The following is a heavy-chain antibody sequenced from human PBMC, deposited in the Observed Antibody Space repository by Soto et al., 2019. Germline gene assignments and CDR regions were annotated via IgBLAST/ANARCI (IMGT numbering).Heavy chain of an antibody. V-gene: IGHV4-4*07. CDR2: NYTSGST. J-gene: IGHJ3*02. D-gene: IGHD3-9*01. Sequence: QVQLQESGPGLVKSSETLSLTCTVSGGSISSYYWSWLRQSAGKGLEWIGRNYTSGSTNYNPSLTSRLDIAVDTSKNQFSLKPNSVTAADTAVYYCASNTYDILTDFDHLTAFDIWGQGTLVTVSS. CDR3: ASNTYDILTDFDHLTAFDI. CDR1: GGSISSYY.